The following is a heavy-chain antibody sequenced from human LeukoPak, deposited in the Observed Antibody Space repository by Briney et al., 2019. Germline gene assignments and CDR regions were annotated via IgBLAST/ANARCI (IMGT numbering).Heavy chain of an antibody. V-gene: IGHV3-23*01. D-gene: IGHD3-3*01. CDR1: GFTFSSYA. J-gene: IGHJ3*02. CDR2: ISGSGGST. CDR3: ARDTLYDFWSGYYAFDI. Sequence: GGSLRLSCAASGFTFSSYAMSWVRQAPGKGLEWVSAISGSGGSTYYADSVKGRFTISRDNSKNTLYLQMNSLRAEDTAVYYCARDTLYDFWSGYYAFDIWGQGTMVTVSS.